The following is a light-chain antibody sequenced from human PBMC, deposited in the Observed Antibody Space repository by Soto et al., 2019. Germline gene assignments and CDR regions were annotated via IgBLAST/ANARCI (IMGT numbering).Light chain of an antibody. Sequence: DIQMTQSPSSLSASVGDRVTITCQASQDITAYLNWYQQKPGQAPKLLIFDASNLETGVSSRFSGSGSGTDFTFTISSLQPDDIATYYCQQYDNLPLTFGGGTKVEIK. CDR3: QQYDNLPLT. J-gene: IGKJ4*01. CDR2: DAS. CDR1: QDITAY. V-gene: IGKV1-33*01.